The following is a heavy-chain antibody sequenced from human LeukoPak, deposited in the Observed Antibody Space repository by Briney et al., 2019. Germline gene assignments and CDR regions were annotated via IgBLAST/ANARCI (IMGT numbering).Heavy chain of an antibody. V-gene: IGHV3-23*01. CDR2: ISGSGGST. D-gene: IGHD3-22*01. Sequence: GGSLRLSCAASGFTFSSYAMSWVRQAPGKGLEWVSAISGSGGSTYYADSVKGRFTISRDNSKNTLYLQMNSLRAEDTAVYYCAKAYYYDSSGYAPAEYFQHWGQGTLVTVSS. J-gene: IGHJ1*01. CDR3: AKAYYYDSSGYAPAEYFQH. CDR1: GFTFSSYA.